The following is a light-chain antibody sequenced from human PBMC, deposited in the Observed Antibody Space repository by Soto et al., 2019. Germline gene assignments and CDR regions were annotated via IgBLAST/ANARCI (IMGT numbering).Light chain of an antibody. CDR1: QSVSSSY. CDR2: GAS. V-gene: IGKV3-20*01. Sequence: EIVLTQSPGTLSLSPGERATLSCRASQSVSSSYLAWYQQKPGQAPRLLIYGASSRATGIPDRFSGSGSGTHYTFTISSLQPEDIATYYCQHYDSLRLTFGGGTKVDIK. J-gene: IGKJ4*01. CDR3: QHYDSLRLT.